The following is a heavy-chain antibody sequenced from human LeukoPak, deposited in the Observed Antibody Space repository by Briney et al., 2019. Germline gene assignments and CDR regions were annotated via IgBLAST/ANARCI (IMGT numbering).Heavy chain of an antibody. CDR1: GGSISSYY. CDR2: IYTSGST. J-gene: IGHJ4*02. V-gene: IGHV4-4*07. D-gene: IGHD6-6*01. Sequence: SETLSLTCTVSGGSISSYYWSWIRQPAGKGLEWIGRIYTSGSTNYNPSLKSRVTISVDTSKNQFSLKLSSVTAADTAVYYCARGGRTARRFDYWGQGTLVTVSS. CDR3: ARGGRTARRFDY.